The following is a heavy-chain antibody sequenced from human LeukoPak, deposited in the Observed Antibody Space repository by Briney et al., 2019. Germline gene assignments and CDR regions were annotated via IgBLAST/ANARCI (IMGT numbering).Heavy chain of an antibody. J-gene: IGHJ4*02. CDR3: ARDRGVYRRTLED. Sequence: GGSLRLSCAAFGFTFSSYCMNWVRQAPGKGLEWVSSISNSSSYIYYADSVKGRFTISRDNAKNSLYLQMNSLRGEDTAVYYGARDRGVYRRTLEDWGQGTLVTVSS. D-gene: IGHD3-3*01. V-gene: IGHV3-21*01. CDR2: ISNSSSYI. CDR1: GFTFSSYC.